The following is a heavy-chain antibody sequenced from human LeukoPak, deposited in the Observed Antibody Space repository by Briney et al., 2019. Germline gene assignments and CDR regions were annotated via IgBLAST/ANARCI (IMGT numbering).Heavy chain of an antibody. V-gene: IGHV3-21*01. D-gene: IGHD5-12*01. Sequence: GGSLRLSCVASGFIFSSYNINWVRQAPGKGLEWVSSISSSSTYISYADSVKGRFTISRDNAKSSLDLQMDSLRVEDTAVYYCAREGYSAYGLDYWGQGTLVTVSS. J-gene: IGHJ4*02. CDR3: AREGYSAYGLDY. CDR1: GFIFSSYN. CDR2: ISSSSTYI.